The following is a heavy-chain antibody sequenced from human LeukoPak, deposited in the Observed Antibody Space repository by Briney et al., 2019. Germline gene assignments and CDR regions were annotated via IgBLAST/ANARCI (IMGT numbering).Heavy chain of an antibody. CDR3: ARDRTPTVAATRYNWFDP. V-gene: IGHV4-4*07. CDR2: IYTSGST. J-gene: IGHJ5*02. D-gene: IGHD2-15*01. Sequence: SETLSLTCTVSGGSISSYYWSWIRQPAGKGLEWIGRIYTSGSTNYNPSLKSRATMSVDTSKNQFSLKLSSVTAADTAVYYCARDRTPTVAATRYNWFDPWGQGTLVTVSS. CDR1: GGSISSYY.